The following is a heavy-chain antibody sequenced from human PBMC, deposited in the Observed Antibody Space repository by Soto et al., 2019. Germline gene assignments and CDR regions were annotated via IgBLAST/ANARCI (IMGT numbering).Heavy chain of an antibody. D-gene: IGHD3-9*01. Sequence: GGSLRLSCAASGFTFSSYAMSWVRQAPGKGLEWVSAISGSGGSTYYADSVKGRFTISRDNSKNTLYLQMNSLRAEDTAVYYCAKSPHYDILTGYLYYFDYWGQGTLVTVSS. CDR1: GFTFSSYA. V-gene: IGHV3-23*01. CDR2: ISGSGGST. J-gene: IGHJ4*02. CDR3: AKSPHYDILTGYLYYFDY.